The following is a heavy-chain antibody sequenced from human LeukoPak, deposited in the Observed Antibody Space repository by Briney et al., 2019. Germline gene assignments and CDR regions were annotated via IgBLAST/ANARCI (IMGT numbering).Heavy chain of an antibody. CDR1: GVSISTYY. V-gene: IGHV4-59*08. J-gene: IGHJ4*02. Sequence: SETLSLTCTVSGVSISTYYWSWIRRPPGKGMEWIGYISYSGNTNYNPSLKSRVTISVDTSKNQFSLRLSSVTAADTAVYYCASRYYFGSGSYRPYFDFWGQGTLVTVSS. CDR2: ISYSGNT. CDR3: ASRYYFGSGSYRPYFDF. D-gene: IGHD3-10*01.